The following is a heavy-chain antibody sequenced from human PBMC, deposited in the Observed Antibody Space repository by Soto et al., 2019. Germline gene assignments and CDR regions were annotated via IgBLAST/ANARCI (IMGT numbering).Heavy chain of an antibody. CDR1: GFSFSSYG. CDR2: ISTSGSST. Sequence: GGALRLSCEASGFSFSSYGVSWVRQAPGKGLEWISAISTSGSSTFYADSVKGRFTISRDISKNTLFLQMNSLRAEDTAVYYCAXDFVSRSSNYDFWSGSPYDYWGQGTQVTVSS. V-gene: IGHV3-23*01. J-gene: IGHJ4*02. CDR3: AXDFVSRSSNYDFWSGSPYDY. D-gene: IGHD3-3*01.